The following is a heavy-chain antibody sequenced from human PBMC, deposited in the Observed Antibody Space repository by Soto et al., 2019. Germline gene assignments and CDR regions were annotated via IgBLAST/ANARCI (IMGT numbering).Heavy chain of an antibody. D-gene: IGHD6-13*01. J-gene: IGHJ6*02. CDR2: IIPIFGTA. CDR3: ARGRGIEAAGTVVCYYGMDV. CDR1: GGTFSSYA. Sequence: QVQLVQSGAEVKKPGSSVKVSCKASGGTFSSYAISWVRQAPGQGLEWMGGIIPIFGTANYAQKFQGRVTITADESTSTAHMELSSLRSEEPAVYYCARGRGIEAAGTVVCYYGMDVWGQGTTVTVSS. V-gene: IGHV1-69*01.